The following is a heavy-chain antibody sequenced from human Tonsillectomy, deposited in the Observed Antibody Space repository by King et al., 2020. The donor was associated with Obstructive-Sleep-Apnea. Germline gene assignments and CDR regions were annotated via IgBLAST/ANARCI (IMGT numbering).Heavy chain of an antibody. V-gene: IGHV4-59*08. Sequence: QLQESGPWLVRPSETLSLTCTVPGGSITNYYWGWIRQPPGKGLEWIGYIYYSVITDYHPALRGRVTISVDTSKNQLSLRVTSVTAADTAEYFCARWNEGFDYWGQGTLVTVSS. CDR2: IYYSVIT. J-gene: IGHJ4*02. D-gene: IGHD1-1*01. CDR3: ARWNEGFDY. CDR1: GGSITNYY.